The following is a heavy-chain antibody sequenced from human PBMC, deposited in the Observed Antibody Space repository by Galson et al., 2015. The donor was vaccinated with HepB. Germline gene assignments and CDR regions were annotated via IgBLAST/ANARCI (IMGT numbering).Heavy chain of an antibody. CDR2: IYHSGST. D-gene: IGHD2-21*01. CDR1: GGSISSGGYS. CDR3: ARDNSGWIDP. Sequence: TLSLTCAVSGGSISSGGYSWSWIRQPPGKGLEWIGYIYHSGSTYYNPSLKSRVTISVDRSKNQFSLKLSSVTAADTAVYYCARDNSGWIDPWGQGTLVTVSS. J-gene: IGHJ5*02. V-gene: IGHV4-30-2*01.